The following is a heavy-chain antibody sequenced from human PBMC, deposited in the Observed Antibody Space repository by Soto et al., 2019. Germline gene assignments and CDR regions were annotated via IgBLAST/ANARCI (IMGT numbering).Heavy chain of an antibody. CDR3: ARDRKDYDFWSGYWHYYAMDV. CDR1: GGTFSSYA. V-gene: IGHV1-69*13. J-gene: IGHJ6*02. CDR2: IIPIFGTA. Sequence: GASVKVSCKASGGTFSSYAISWVRQAPGQGLEWMGGIIPIFGTANYAQKFQGRVTITADESTSTAYMELSSLRSDDTAVYYCARDRKDYDFWSGYWHYYAMDVWGQGATVTVSS. D-gene: IGHD3-3*01.